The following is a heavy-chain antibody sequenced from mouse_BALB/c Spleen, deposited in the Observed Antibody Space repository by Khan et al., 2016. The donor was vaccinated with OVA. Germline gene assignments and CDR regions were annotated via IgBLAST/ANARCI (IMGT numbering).Heavy chain of an antibody. Sequence: EVQLQESGPGLVKPSQSLSLTCTVAGYSITSDYARNWIRQFPGNKLEWMGYISYSGSTGYNPSLKSRISITRDTSKNQFFLQLNSVTTEDTATYYCASELGRYYAMDYWGQGTSVTVSS. D-gene: IGHD4-1*01. J-gene: IGHJ4*01. CDR1: GYSITSDYA. V-gene: IGHV3-2*02. CDR2: ISYSGST. CDR3: ASELGRYYAMDY.